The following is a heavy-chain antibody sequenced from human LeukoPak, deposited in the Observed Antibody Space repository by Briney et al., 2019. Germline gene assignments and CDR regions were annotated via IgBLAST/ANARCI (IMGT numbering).Heavy chain of an antibody. V-gene: IGHV4-34*01. CDR2: INHSGST. CDR1: GGSFSGYY. CDR3: ARDLDSSGYYYRGRASDAFDI. Sequence: SETLSLTCAVYGGSFSGYYWSWIRQPPGKGLGWIGEINHSGSTNYNPSLKSRVTISVDTSKNQFSLKLSSVTAADTAVYYCARDLDSSGYYYRGRASDAFDIWGQGTMVTVSS. J-gene: IGHJ3*02. D-gene: IGHD3-22*01.